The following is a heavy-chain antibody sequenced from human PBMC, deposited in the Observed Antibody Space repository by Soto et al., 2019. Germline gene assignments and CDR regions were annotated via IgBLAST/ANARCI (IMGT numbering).Heavy chain of an antibody. Sequence: QVQLVQSGAEVKKPGSSVKVSCKASGGTFSSYTISWVRQAPGQGLEWMGRIIPILGIANYAQKFQGRVTITADKSTSTADMELSSLRSEDTAVYYCARDGRRDYDFWRTNDYMDVWGKGTTVTVSS. CDR2: IIPILGIA. D-gene: IGHD3-3*01. CDR1: GGTFSSYT. V-gene: IGHV1-69*08. CDR3: ARDGRRDYDFWRTNDYMDV. J-gene: IGHJ6*03.